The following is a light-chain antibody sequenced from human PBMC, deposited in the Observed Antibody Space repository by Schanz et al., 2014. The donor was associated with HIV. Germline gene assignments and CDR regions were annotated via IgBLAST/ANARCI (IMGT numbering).Light chain of an antibody. CDR2: NTD. CDR1: SGSVSTSFY. V-gene: IGLV8-61*01. Sequence: QAVVTQEPSFSVSPGGTVTLTCGLSSGSVSTSFYPTWYRQPPGQPPRPLIYNTDTRSSGVPDRFSGSILGNKAALTITGAQADDESEYYCVLYMGGDVYWVFGGGTKLTVL. J-gene: IGLJ3*02. CDR3: VLYMGGDVYWV.